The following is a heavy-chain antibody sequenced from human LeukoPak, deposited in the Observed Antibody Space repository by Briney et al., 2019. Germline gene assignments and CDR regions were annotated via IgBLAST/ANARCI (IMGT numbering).Heavy chain of an antibody. D-gene: IGHD1-26*01. V-gene: IGHV3-9*01. CDR1: GFTFDDYA. CDR2: ISWNSGSI. J-gene: IGHJ4*02. Sequence: PGRSLRLSCAASGFTFDDYAMHWVRQAPGKGLEWVSGISWNSGSIGYADSVKGRFTISRDNAKNSLYLQMNSLRAEDTAVYYCARERSIGSLDYWGQGTLVTVSS. CDR3: ARERSIGSLDY.